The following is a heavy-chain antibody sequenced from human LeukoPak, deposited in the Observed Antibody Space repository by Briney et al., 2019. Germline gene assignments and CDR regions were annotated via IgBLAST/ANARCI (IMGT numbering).Heavy chain of an antibody. J-gene: IGHJ3*02. Sequence: GGSLRLSCAASGFTFSNAWMSWVRQAPGKGLEGVGRINSKTDGGTTDYAAPVKGRFTISRDDSKNTLYLQMNSLKTDDTAVYYCTTDGADYVWGSDLGDAFDIWGQGTMVTVSS. CDR3: TTDGADYVWGSDLGDAFDI. CDR2: INSKTDGGTT. CDR1: GFTFSNAW. D-gene: IGHD3-16*02. V-gene: IGHV3-15*01.